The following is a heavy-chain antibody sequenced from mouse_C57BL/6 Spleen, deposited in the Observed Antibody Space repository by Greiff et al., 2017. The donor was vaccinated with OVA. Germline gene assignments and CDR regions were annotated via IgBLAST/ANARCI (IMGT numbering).Heavy chain of an antibody. CDR2: LNPSTGGT. CDR1: GYTFTSYW. Sequence: QVQLQQPGTELVKPGASVQLSCKASGYTFTSYWMHWVTQRPGQGLAWIGNLNPSTGGTNYNEQCTSTATLTVYKYSSTAYMQLSSLTSEDSAVYYCARMGDGYLAYWGQGTLVTVSA. V-gene: IGHV1-53*01. CDR3: ARMGDGYLAY. J-gene: IGHJ3*01. D-gene: IGHD2-3*01.